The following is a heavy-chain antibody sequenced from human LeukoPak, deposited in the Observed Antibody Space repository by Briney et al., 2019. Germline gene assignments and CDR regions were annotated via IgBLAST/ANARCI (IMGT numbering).Heavy chain of an antibody. CDR2: INHSGST. Sequence: SETLSLTCAVYGGSFSGYYWSWIRQPPGKGLEWIGEINHSGSTNYNPSLKSRVTISVDTSKNQFSLKLSPVTAADTAVYYCARGMTIWLRWYFDLWGRGTLVTVSS. CDR1: GGSFSGYY. J-gene: IGHJ2*01. D-gene: IGHD3-3*01. CDR3: ARGMTIWLRWYFDL. V-gene: IGHV4-34*01.